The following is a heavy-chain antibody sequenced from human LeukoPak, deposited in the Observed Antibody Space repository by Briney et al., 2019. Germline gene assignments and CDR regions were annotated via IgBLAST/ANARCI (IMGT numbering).Heavy chain of an antibody. Sequence: GESLKISCEVSGYSFINFWIGWVRQMPGKGLEWMGIIFLGDSDTTYSPSFQGQVTISADKSISTAYLQWSSVKASDTAIHYCARKVVGAQANYFDYWGQGTLVTVSS. CDR2: IFLGDSDT. V-gene: IGHV5-51*01. D-gene: IGHD2-15*01. CDR3: ARKVVGAQANYFDY. J-gene: IGHJ4*02. CDR1: GYSFINFW.